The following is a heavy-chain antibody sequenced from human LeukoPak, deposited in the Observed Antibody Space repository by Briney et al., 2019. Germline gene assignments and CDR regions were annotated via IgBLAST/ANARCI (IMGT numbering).Heavy chain of an antibody. CDR2: ISGSGGST. D-gene: IGHD3-3*01. V-gene: IGHV3-23*01. Sequence: GGSLRLSCAASGFTFSSYAMSWVRQAPGKGLERVSAISGSGGSTYYADSVKGRFTISRDNSKNTLYLQMNSLRAEDTAVYYCAKARDYDFWSGYSSYFDYWGQGTLVTVSS. CDR3: AKARDYDFWSGYSSYFDY. J-gene: IGHJ4*02. CDR1: GFTFSSYA.